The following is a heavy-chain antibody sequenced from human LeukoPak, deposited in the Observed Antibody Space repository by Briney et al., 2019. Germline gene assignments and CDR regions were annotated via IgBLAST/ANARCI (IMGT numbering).Heavy chain of an antibody. CDR2: INPHGGVT. J-gene: IGHJ5*01. Sequence: ASVKVSCKASGYTFTSYYMHWVRQAPGQGLEWMGIINPHGGVTNSAQEFQGRVTVTRDASISTAYLELSGLRSDDTAVYYCARERTPIALKIMIIFDSWGQGTLITVSS. V-gene: IGHV1-2*02. CDR3: ARERTPIALKIMIIFDS. CDR1: GYTFTSYY. D-gene: IGHD3-16*01.